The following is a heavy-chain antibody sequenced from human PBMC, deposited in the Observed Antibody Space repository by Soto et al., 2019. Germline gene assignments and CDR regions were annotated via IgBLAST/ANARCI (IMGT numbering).Heavy chain of an antibody. CDR1: GFTFSSYA. CDR3: AREWYSSSWYHYYYGKDV. Sequence: GGSLRLSCAASGFTFSSYAMHWARQAPGKGLEWVAVISYDGSNKYYADSVKGRFTISRDNSKNTLYLQMNSLRAEDTAVYYCAREWYSSSWYHYYYGKDVWGQGTTVTVSS. D-gene: IGHD6-13*01. J-gene: IGHJ6*02. CDR2: ISYDGSNK. V-gene: IGHV3-30*14.